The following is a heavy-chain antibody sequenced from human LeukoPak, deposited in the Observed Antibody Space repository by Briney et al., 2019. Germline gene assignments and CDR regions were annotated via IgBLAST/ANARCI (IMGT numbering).Heavy chain of an antibody. J-gene: IGHJ4*02. V-gene: IGHV4-61*02. Sequence: TLTLTCTVSGGSISSCRYYWSWIRPPAGKGLEWIGRIYTSGSTNYNPSHKSRVTISFDTSKDQFSLKLCSVTAADRAVYYCVRGRRKLLRGGFDYWGQGTLVTVSS. D-gene: IGHD3-10*01. CDR1: GGSISSCRYY. CDR3: VRGRRKLLRGGFDY. CDR2: IYTSGST.